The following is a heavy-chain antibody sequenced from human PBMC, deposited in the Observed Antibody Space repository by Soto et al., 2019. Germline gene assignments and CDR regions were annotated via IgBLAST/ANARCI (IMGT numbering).Heavy chain of an antibody. Sequence: QVQLVQSGPEVQKPGASLKVSCKASGYTFTASGISWVRQAPGHGLEWMGWTSIYNGHTEYSPKFLGRVVMTTDTSADTAYLERKSLRPDDAALYYGARGDDYGASDQYHFDQWGQGTLVTVSS. CDR1: GYTFTASG. D-gene: IGHD4-17*01. CDR2: TSIYNGHT. J-gene: IGHJ4*02. V-gene: IGHV1-18*01. CDR3: ARGDDYGASDQYHFDQ.